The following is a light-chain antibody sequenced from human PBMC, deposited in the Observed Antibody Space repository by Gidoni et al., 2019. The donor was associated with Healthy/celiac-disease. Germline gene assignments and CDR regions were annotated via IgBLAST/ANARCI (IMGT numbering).Light chain of an antibody. V-gene: IGLV2-14*01. CDR2: EVR. CDR1: SSDVVRYNY. J-gene: IGLJ3*02. CDR3: SSYTSSSTRV. Sequence: QSALTQPASVSGYPGQSITISCTGTSSDVVRYNYVSWYQQRPGKAPKLMIYEVRNRPSGVPDRFSGSKSGNTASLTISGLQAEDEADYYCSSYTSSSTRVFGGGTKLTVL.